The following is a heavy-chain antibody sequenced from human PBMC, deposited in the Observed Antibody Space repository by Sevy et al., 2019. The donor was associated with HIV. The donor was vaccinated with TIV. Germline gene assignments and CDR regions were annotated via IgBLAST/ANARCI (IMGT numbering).Heavy chain of an antibody. V-gene: IGHV4-39*01. CDR3: AGQGGGSGAYTYYYYGMDV. CDR1: GGSISSSSYY. J-gene: IGHJ6*02. CDR2: IYYSGST. Sequence: SETLSLTCTVSGGSISSSSYYWGWIRQPPGKGLEWIGSIYYSGSTYYNPSLKSRVTISVDTSKNQFSLKLSSVTAADTAVYYWAGQGGGSGAYTYYYYGMDVWGQGTTVTVSS. D-gene: IGHD3-10*01.